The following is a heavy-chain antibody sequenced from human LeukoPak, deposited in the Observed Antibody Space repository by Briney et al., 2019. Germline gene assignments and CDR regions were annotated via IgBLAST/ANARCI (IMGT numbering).Heavy chain of an antibody. CDR3: ERGTGEGYTYGRYYFDY. Sequence: ASVKVSCKASGYTFTGYYMHWLRQAPGQGLEWMGWINPNSGGTDSAQNVQGRVTMTRDKSITTVFLQLSRLRSDDTAVYYCERGTGEGYTYGRYYFDYWGQGTLVTVSS. J-gene: IGHJ4*02. D-gene: IGHD5-18*01. CDR1: GYTFTGYY. V-gene: IGHV1-2*02. CDR2: INPNSGGT.